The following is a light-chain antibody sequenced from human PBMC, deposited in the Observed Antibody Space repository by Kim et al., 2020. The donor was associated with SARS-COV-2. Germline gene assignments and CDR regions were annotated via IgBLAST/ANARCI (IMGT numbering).Light chain of an antibody. CDR2: AAY. CDR3: QQYFDFPCT. V-gene: IGKV1D-8*02. J-gene: IGKJ2*02. Sequence: ASPGGKESITCRLSLNMARYLAWFQQRPGKGAQLLIYAAYTLHTGAQSRFSGSGSGTDFSLTISPLQSEDSATYFCQQYFDFPCTFGQGTKLEI. CDR1: LNMARY.